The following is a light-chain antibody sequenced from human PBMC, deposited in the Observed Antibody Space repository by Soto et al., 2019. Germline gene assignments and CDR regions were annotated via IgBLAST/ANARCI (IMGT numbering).Light chain of an antibody. Sequence: SYELTQPPSVSVSPGQTARITCSGDKLGEKFACWYQQKPGQSPVVVIYEDRKRPSAIPERFSGSNSGNTATLTISGTEAMDEADYHCQTWDNSTVVFGGGTKLTVL. CDR2: EDR. CDR1: KLGEKF. J-gene: IGLJ2*01. V-gene: IGLV3-1*01. CDR3: QTWDNSTVV.